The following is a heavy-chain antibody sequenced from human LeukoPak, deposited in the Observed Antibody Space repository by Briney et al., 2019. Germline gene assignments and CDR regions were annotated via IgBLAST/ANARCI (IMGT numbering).Heavy chain of an antibody. V-gene: IGHV3-48*04. CDR1: GFNLSRYR. CDR3: ARDLAVVLSDY. Sequence: GGSLRLSCGASGFNLSRYRRNWVSRGRGKGREWVSCISSSSSTIYYADSVKGRFTISTDNAKNSLYLQMTSLRAEDTAVYYCARDLAVVLSDYWGQGPLVTVSS. D-gene: IGHD3-22*01. J-gene: IGHJ4*02. CDR2: ISSSSSTI.